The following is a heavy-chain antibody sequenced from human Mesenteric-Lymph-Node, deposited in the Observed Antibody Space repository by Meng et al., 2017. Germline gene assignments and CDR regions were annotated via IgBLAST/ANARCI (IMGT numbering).Heavy chain of an antibody. CDR2: IYHSGST. CDR3: ARGTTTGDGGRGYFDL. J-gene: IGHJ2*01. V-gene: IGHV4-38-2*02. CDR1: GYSISSGYY. Sequence: SETLSLTCTVPGYSISSGYYWGWIRQPPGKGLEGIGSIYHSGSTYYNPSLKSRVTISVDTSKNQFSLKLSSVTAADTAVYYCARGTTTGDGGRGYFDLWGRGPLVTVSS. D-gene: IGHD7-27*01.